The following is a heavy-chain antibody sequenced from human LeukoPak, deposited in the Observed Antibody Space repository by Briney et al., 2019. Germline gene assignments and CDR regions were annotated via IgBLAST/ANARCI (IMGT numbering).Heavy chain of an antibody. D-gene: IGHD3-10*01. J-gene: IGHJ3*02. CDR3: TRDEYGSSVHLLTFGI. V-gene: IGHV3-49*03. CDR2: IRSKAYGGTT. CDR1: GFTFGDYA. Sequence: GGSLRLSCTASGFTFGDYAMSWFRQAPGKGLEWVGFIRSKAYGGTTEYAASVKGRFTISRDDSKSIAYLQMNSLKIEDTAVYYCTRDEYGSSVHLLTFGIWGPGTMVTVSS.